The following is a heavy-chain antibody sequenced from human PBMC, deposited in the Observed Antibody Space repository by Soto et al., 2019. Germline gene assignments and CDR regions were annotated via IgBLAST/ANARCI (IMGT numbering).Heavy chain of an antibody. D-gene: IGHD3-10*01. CDR2: ISGSGGST. J-gene: IGHJ4*02. Sequence: EVQLLESGGGLVQPGGSLRLSCAASGFTFSSYAMSWVRQAPGKELEWVSAISGSGGSTYYADSVKGRFTISRDNSNNKLYLQMNSLRAEDTAVYDCAKDRPMVRGPPSYWGQGTLVTVSS. V-gene: IGHV3-23*01. CDR3: AKDRPMVRGPPSY. CDR1: GFTFSSYA.